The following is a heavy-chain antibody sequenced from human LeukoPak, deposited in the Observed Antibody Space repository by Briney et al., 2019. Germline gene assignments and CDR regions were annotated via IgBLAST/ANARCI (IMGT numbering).Heavy chain of an antibody. CDR3: ARTPRLDY. Sequence: QPGGSLRLSCAASGFNFNSYWMHWVRQAPGKGLVWVSCINGDGSNTRYADSVKGRFTISRDNAKNTLYLQVYSLRAEDTAVYYCARTPRLDYWGQGTLVTVSS. J-gene: IGHJ4*02. CDR1: GFNFNSYW. V-gene: IGHV3-74*01. CDR2: INGDGSNT.